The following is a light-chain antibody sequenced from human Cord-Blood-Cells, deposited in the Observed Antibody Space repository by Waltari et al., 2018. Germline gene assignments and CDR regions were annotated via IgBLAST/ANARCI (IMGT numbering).Light chain of an antibody. J-gene: IGLJ3*02. V-gene: IGLV2-14*01. CDR3: SSYTSSSTWV. CDR2: DVS. CDR1: SSDVVGYNY. Sequence: QSALTQPAPVSGSPGHSITISCTGTSSDVVGYNYVPWYQQHPGKAPKLMIYDVSKRPSGVSNRFSGSKSGNTASLTISGLQAEDEADYYCSSYTSSSTWVFGGGTKLTVL.